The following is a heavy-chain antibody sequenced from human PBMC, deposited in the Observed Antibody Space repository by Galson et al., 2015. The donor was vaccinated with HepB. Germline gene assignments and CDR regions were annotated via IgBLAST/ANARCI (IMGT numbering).Heavy chain of an antibody. V-gene: IGHV3-23*01. D-gene: IGHD6-6*01. CDR1: GFTFSRYA. J-gene: IGHJ4*02. Sequence: SLRLSCAASGFTFSRYAMDWVRQAPGRGLEWVSVVTGSGDVTYYADSVKGRFTISRDNSKNTLSLQMSSLRADDTALYYCAKSFQHSSIDPDDSWGQCTPVTVSS. CDR3: AKSFQHSSIDPDDS. CDR2: VTGSGDVT.